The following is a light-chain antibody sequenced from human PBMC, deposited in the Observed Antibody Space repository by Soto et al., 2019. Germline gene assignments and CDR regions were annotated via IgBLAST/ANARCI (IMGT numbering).Light chain of an antibody. J-gene: IGKJ3*01. CDR1: QSVSSK. Sequence: EIVMTQSPATLSVSPGEGATLSCRASQSVSSKLAWYQQKPGQAPRLLIYGASTRATGIPARFSGSGSGTDFTLTINRLEPEDFAVYYCQHYGNSPPSVTFGPGTKVDIK. CDR2: GAS. CDR3: QHYGNSPPSVT. V-gene: IGKV3-15*01.